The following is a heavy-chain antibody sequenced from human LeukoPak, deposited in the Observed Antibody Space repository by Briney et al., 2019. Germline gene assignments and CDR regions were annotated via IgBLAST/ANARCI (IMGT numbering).Heavy chain of an antibody. CDR2: ISSSGSTI. Sequence: ISSSGSTIYYADSVKGRFTISRDNAKNSLYLQMNSLRAEDTAVYYCARDHPESHNAFDIWGQGTMVTVSS. V-gene: IGHV3-11*04. J-gene: IGHJ3*02. CDR3: ARDHPESHNAFDI.